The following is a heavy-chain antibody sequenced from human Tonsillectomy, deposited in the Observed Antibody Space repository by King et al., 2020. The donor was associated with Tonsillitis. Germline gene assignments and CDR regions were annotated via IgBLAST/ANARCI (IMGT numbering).Heavy chain of an antibody. CDR3: ARTMLTGYSQAFDI. CDR2: INPSGGNT. J-gene: IGHJ3*02. V-gene: IGHV1-46*03. Sequence: QLVQSGAEVKEPGASVKVSCKASGYTFINYYMHWVRQAPGQGLEWMGKINPSGGNTNYVQKFQGRVTMTRDTSTSTVYMELSTLRSEDTAVYYCARTMLTGYSQAFDIWGQGTMVTVSS. CDR1: GYTFINYY. D-gene: IGHD3-9*01.